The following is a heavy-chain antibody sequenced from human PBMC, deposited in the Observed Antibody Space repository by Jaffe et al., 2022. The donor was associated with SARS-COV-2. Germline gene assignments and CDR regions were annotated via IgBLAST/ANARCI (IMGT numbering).Heavy chain of an antibody. Sequence: EVQLLESGGGLVQPGGSLRLSCTSSGFTFTSSASGFTFASYVINWVRQAPGKGLEWVSSISGSGSTTYYADSVKGRFTISRDNSKNTLYLQMNSLRAEDTAVYFCAKGTSSSVRSWFDSWGQGILVTVSS. CDR2: ISGSGSTT. D-gene: IGHD6-6*01. CDR1: GFTFASYV. V-gene: IGHV3-23*01. J-gene: IGHJ5*01. CDR3: AKGTSSSVRSWFDS.